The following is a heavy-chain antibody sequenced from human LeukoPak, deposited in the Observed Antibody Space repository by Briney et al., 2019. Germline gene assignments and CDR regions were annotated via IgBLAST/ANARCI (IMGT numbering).Heavy chain of an antibody. V-gene: IGHV3-48*03. CDR2: ISSSGSPI. CDR1: GFTFSSSE. J-gene: IGHJ3*02. CDR3: ASETAMVKGDAFDI. Sequence: GGSLRLPCAASGFTFSSSEMNWVRQAPGKGLEWVSYISSSGSPIYYADSVKGRFTISRDDAKNSLYLQMNSLGAEDTAVYYCASETAMVKGDAFDIWGQGTMVTVSS. D-gene: IGHD5-18*01.